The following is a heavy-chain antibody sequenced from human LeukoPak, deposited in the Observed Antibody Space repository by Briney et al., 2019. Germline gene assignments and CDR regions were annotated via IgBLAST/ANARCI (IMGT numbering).Heavy chain of an antibody. V-gene: IGHV1-46*01. CDR3: ARAGSITMVRGVMLDV. J-gene: IGHJ6*04. CDR2: INPSGGST. Sequence: ASVKVSCKASGYTFTGYYMHWVRQAPGQGLEWMGIINPSGGSTSYAQKFQGRVTMTRDTSTSTVYMELSSLRSEDTAVYYCARAGSITMVRGVMLDVWGKGTTVTISS. CDR1: GYTFTGYY. D-gene: IGHD3-10*01.